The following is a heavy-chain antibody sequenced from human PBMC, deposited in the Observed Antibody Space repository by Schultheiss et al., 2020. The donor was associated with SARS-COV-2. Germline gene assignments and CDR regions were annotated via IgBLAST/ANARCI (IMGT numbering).Heavy chain of an antibody. D-gene: IGHD3-3*01. CDR2: IYYSGGT. Sequence: GSLRLSCTVSGGSTSSSSYYWGWIRQPPGKGLEWIGMIYYSGGTYYNPSHKSRLTISVDTSKNQFSLKLSSVTAADTAVYYCARKYPVVGLEWSRWGQGTLVTVS. CDR1: GGSTSSSSYY. CDR3: ARKYPVVGLEWSR. V-gene: IGHV4-39*01. J-gene: IGHJ4*02.